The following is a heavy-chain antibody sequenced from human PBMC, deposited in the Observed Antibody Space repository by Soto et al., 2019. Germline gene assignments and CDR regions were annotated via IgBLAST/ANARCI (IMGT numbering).Heavy chain of an antibody. CDR3: ARSSVRGWSY. D-gene: IGHD3-10*02. J-gene: IGHJ4*02. CDR1: GGSFSGYY. Sequence: PSETLSLTCAVYGGSFSGYYWTWIRQPPGKGLEWIGEITHSGSTNYNPSLKSRVTISVDTPKNQFSLNLNSVTAADTAVYYCARSSVRGWSYWGQGTLVTVSS. CDR2: ITHSGST. V-gene: IGHV4-34*01.